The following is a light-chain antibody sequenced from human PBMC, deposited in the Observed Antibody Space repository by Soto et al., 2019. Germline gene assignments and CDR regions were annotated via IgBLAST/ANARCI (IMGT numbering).Light chain of an antibody. V-gene: IGKV1-9*01. Sequence: IQLTQSPSSLSASVGDRVTITCRASQGIINYLAWYQQKPGKAPKLLIYGASTLQSGVPSRFGGSGSGTDFTLTVSSLQPEDFATYDGQQHFIYPPTFGPGTKVDIK. CDR3: QQHFIYPPT. CDR1: QGIINY. CDR2: GAS. J-gene: IGKJ3*01.